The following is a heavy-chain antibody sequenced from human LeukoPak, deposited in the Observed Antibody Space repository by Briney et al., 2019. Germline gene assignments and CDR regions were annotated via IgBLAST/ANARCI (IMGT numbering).Heavy chain of an antibody. CDR2: ISAYNGNT. CDR1: GYTFTSYG. CDR3: AMVEESSLYFDY. J-gene: IGHJ4*02. D-gene: IGHD3-16*01. V-gene: IGHV1-18*01. Sequence: ASVKVSCKASGYTFTSYGISWVRQAPGQGLERMGWISAYNGNTNYAQKLQGRVTMTTDTSTSTAYMELRSLRSDDTAVYYCAMVEESSLYFDYWGQGTLVTVSS.